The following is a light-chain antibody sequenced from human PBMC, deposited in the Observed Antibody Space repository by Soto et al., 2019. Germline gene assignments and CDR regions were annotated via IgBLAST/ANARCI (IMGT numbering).Light chain of an antibody. CDR2: DAS. CDR1: QEISNY. Sequence: DIQMTQSPSSLSASVGDRVTITCQASQEISNYLTWYQQKAGKAPKLLIYDASNLETGVPSRFSGSGSGTDFTFTISGLQPEDIATDYCQQYYNIPRTFGQGTKVEIK. J-gene: IGKJ1*01. V-gene: IGKV1-33*01. CDR3: QQYYNIPRT.